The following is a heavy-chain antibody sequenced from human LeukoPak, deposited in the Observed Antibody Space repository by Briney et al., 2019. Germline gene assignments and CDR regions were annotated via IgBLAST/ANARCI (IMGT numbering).Heavy chain of an antibody. CDR2: ISWNSGVK. Sequence: GGSLRLSCAASGFTLDDYGMHWVRQAPGKGLEWVSGISWNSGVKGYADSVKGRFTISRDNAKNSLYLQMNSLRAEDTALYYCGKDIGAAGSGGGTDYWGQGTLVTVSS. V-gene: IGHV3-9*01. CDR3: GKDIGAAGSGGGTDY. J-gene: IGHJ4*02. D-gene: IGHD6-13*01. CDR1: GFTLDDYG.